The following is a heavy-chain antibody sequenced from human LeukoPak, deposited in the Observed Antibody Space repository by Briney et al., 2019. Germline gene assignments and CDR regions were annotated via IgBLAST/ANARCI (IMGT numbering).Heavy chain of an antibody. V-gene: IGHV3-23*01. CDR1: GFSLRAYD. CDR3: AMRDRGYGLDI. Sequence: GGSLRLSCAASGFSLRAYDLIWVRQAPGKGPDWVSIINGGGDIMMYEDSVKGRFTISRDNSKNTFYLQMNSLRVEDTAVYYFAMRDRGYGLDIWGQGTMVTVSS. D-gene: IGHD3-10*01. CDR2: INGGGDIM. J-gene: IGHJ3*02.